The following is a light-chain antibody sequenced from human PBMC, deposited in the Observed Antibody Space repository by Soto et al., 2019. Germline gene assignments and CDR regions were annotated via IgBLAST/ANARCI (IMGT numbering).Light chain of an antibody. Sequence: DIQMTQSPSSLSASVRDRVTITCRASQSIRSHLNWYQERPGKAPKLLIYAASSLQSGVPSRFSGTGSGTDFTLTISSLQPEDFATYYCQQSYNPPYTLGQGTKLEIK. CDR3: QQSYNPPYT. CDR1: QSIRSH. V-gene: IGKV1-39*01. J-gene: IGKJ2*01. CDR2: AAS.